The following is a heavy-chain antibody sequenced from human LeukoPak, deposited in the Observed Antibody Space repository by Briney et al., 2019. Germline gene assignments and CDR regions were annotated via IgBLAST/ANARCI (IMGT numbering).Heavy chain of an antibody. Sequence: SETLSLTCSVSGGASRSSSYYWGWIRQPPGKGLEWIGSIYYSGSTYCNPSLKSRVTISVDTSKNQFFLKLSSVTAADRAVYDCARLNSSSWTTLIRRVFDYWGQGTLVTVSS. CDR2: IYYSGST. J-gene: IGHJ4*02. V-gene: IGHV4-39*01. CDR1: GGASRSSSYY. CDR3: ARLNSSSWTTLIRRVFDY. D-gene: IGHD6-13*01.